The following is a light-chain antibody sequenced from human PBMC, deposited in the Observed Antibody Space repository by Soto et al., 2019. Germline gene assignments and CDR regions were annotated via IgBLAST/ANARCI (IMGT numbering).Light chain of an antibody. J-gene: IGLJ2*01. V-gene: IGLV2-23*01. CDR1: SSDVGSYNL. CDR2: EGT. Sequence: QSALTQPASVSGSPGQSITISCTGTSSDVGSYNLVSWYQHHPGKAPKLTIYEGTKRPSGVSNRFSGSKSGNTASLTISGLQAEDEADYYCCSYTTGSTRVVFGGGTKLTVL. CDR3: CSYTTGSTRVV.